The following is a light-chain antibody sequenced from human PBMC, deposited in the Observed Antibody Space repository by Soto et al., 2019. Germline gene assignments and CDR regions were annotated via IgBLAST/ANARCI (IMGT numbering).Light chain of an antibody. V-gene: IGKV3-15*01. CDR1: QSVSSY. CDR3: QQYNDWPLT. J-gene: IGKJ4*01. CDR2: GAS. Sequence: IVLTQSPGTQSVSPGERAALSCMPSQSVSSYLAWYLQKPVKAPRLLIYGASTMATGMPPRFRGMASGTEFTLTLTSPQPEDFAGYYCQQYNDWPLTSGGGNKVDIK.